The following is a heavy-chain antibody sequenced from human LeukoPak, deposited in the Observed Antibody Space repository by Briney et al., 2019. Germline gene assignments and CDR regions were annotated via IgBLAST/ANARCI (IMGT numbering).Heavy chain of an antibody. CDR3: ARAPLTGSLTGAFDI. V-gene: IGHV1-46*01. CDR2: INPSGGST. J-gene: IGHJ3*02. Sequence: ASVKVSCKASGYTFTSYYMHWVRQAPGQGLEWMGLINPSGGSTSYAQKFQGRVTMTRDTSTSTVYMELSSLRSEDTAVYYCARAPLTGSLTGAFDIWGQGTMVTVSS. CDR1: GYTFTSYY. D-gene: IGHD3-9*01.